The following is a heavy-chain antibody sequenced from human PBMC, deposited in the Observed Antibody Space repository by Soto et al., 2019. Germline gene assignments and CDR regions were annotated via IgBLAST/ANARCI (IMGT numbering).Heavy chain of an antibody. CDR3: ARDLLVVVVPAARDYGEDSPDY. Sequence: EVQLVESGGGLVQPGGSLRLSCAASGFTFSSYSMNWVRQAPGKGLEWVSYISSSSSTIYYADSVKGRFTISRDNAKNSLYLQMNSLRAEDTAVYYCARDLLVVVVPAARDYGEDSPDYWGQGTLVTVSS. D-gene: IGHD2-2*01. V-gene: IGHV3-48*01. J-gene: IGHJ4*02. CDR2: ISSSSSTI. CDR1: GFTFSSYS.